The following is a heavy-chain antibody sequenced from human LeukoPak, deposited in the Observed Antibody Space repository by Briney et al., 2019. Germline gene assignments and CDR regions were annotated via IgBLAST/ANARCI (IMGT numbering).Heavy chain of an antibody. Sequence: GGSLRLSCAASGFTFSSFEMHWVRQAPGKGLEWVSYISDSGNTIVYADSVKGRFTISRDNAENSLYLQMNSLRAGDTAVYYCARDLGGNSDYWGQGTLVTVSS. CDR1: GFTFSSFE. V-gene: IGHV3-48*03. CDR2: ISDSGNTI. J-gene: IGHJ4*02. CDR3: ARDLGGNSDY. D-gene: IGHD4-23*01.